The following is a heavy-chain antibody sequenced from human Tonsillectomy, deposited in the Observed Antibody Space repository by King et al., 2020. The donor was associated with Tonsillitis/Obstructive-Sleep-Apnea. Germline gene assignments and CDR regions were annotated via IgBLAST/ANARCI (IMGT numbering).Heavy chain of an antibody. V-gene: IGHV1-3*01. D-gene: IGHD6-13*01. CDR2: IHAGDGDT. CDR3: ARAFSQQLAFDY. CDR1: GYTFTNYA. J-gene: IGHJ4*02. Sequence: VQLVQSGAEVKKPGASVKVSCKASGYTFTNYAMYWVRQAPGQRLEWMGWIHAGDGDTKYSQNFQGRVTITRDISASTAHMELSSLRPEDTAVYYCARAFSQQLAFDYWGQGTLVTVSS.